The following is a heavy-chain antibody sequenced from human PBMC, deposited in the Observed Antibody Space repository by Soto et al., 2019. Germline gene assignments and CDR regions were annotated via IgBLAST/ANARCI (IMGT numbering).Heavy chain of an antibody. CDR3: ASDFGYFDWSNTGYYYYGMDV. V-gene: IGHV1-2*02. CDR1: GYTFTGYY. CDR2: INPNSGGT. D-gene: IGHD3-9*01. J-gene: IGHJ6*02. Sequence: AAVKDSCKASGYTFTGYYMHWVRQAPGQGLEWMGWINPNSGGTNYAQKFQGRVTMTRDTSISTAYMELSRLRSDDTAVYYCASDFGYFDWSNTGYYYYGMDVWGQGNTVTVSS.